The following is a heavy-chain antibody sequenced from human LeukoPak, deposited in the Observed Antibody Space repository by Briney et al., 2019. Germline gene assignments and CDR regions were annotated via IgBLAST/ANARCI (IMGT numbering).Heavy chain of an antibody. CDR3: TRPSRSYAFDI. CDR1: GSNFPNYY. J-gene: IGHJ3*02. CDR2: IFPADSDT. Sequence: GESLQISCKGSGSNFPNYYIGWVRQMPGKGLEWMGVIFPADSDTTYSPSFQGHVTISADKSINTAYLEWSSLKASDTAMYFCTRPSRSYAFDIWGQGTMATVSS. V-gene: IGHV5-51*01.